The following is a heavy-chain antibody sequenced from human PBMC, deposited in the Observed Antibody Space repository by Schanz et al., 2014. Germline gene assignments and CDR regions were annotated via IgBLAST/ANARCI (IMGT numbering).Heavy chain of an antibody. D-gene: IGHD1-26*01. CDR2: INSDGTTT. Sequence: EVQLVESGGGLVQPGGSLRLSCAASGFTFSTYWMHWVRQAPGKGLVWVSHINSDGTTTTYADSVKGRFTISRDNAENTLDLQMNSLRVKDTAVYYCAMGGYQLHQWGQGTLVTVSS. J-gene: IGHJ4*02. CDR1: GFTFSTYW. CDR3: AMGGYQLHQ. V-gene: IGHV3-74*01.